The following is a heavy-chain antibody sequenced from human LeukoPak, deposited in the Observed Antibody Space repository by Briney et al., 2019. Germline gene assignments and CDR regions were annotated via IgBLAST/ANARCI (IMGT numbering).Heavy chain of an antibody. V-gene: IGHV4-31*03. D-gene: IGHD1-26*01. CDR2: IYYSGST. J-gene: IGHJ3*02. Sequence: SQTLSLTCTVSGGSISSGGYYWSWIRQHPGKGLEWIGYIYYSGSTYYNPSLKSRVTISVDTSKNQFSLKLSSVTAADTAVYYCARLADSGGFAFDIWGQGTMVTVSS. CDR3: ARLADSGGFAFDI. CDR1: GGSISSGGYY.